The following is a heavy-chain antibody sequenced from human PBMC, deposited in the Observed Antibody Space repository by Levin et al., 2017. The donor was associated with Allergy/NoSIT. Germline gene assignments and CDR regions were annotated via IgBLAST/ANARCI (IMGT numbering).Heavy chain of an antibody. D-gene: IGHD6-19*01. CDR3: ARPVLTDSPLGGPHFESGWYGGGYAFDS. CDR1: GYSFTSYW. Sequence: GESLKISCKGSGYSFTSYWIGWVRQMPGKGLEWMGIIYPGDSDTRYSPSFQGQVTISADKSISTAYLQWSSLKASDTAMYYCARPVLTDSPLGGPHFESGWYGGGYAFDSWGQGTMVTVSS. V-gene: IGHV5-51*01. J-gene: IGHJ3*02. CDR2: IYPGDSDT.